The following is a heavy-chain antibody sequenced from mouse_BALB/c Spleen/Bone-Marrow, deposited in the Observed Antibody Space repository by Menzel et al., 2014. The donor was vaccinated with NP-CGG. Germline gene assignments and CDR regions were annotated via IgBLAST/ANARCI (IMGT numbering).Heavy chain of an antibody. CDR2: INPGSGGT. Sequence: QVQLQQSGAEVVRPGTSVKVSCKASGYAFTNYLIEWVKQRPGQGLEWIGVINPGSGGTNYNEKFKAKATLTADKSSSTAYMQLSSLTSDDSAVYFCARCLTGTSAMDYWGQGTSVTVSS. CDR3: ARCLTGTSAMDY. V-gene: IGHV1-54*01. J-gene: IGHJ4*01. D-gene: IGHD4-1*01. CDR1: GYAFTNYL.